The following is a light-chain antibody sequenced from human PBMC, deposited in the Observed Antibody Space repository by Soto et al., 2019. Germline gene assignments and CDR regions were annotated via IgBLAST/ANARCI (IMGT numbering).Light chain of an antibody. J-gene: IGKJ5*01. CDR2: DAS. V-gene: IGKV3-11*01. Sequence: EIVWTQSPATLSLSPGERASLSCTSGQSVSSYLAWYHQKPGQAPRLLIYDASNRATGIPARFSGSGSGTDFTLTISSLEPEDFAVYYCQQRSNWPRSITFGQGARLEIK. CDR1: QSVSSY. CDR3: QQRSNWPRSIT.